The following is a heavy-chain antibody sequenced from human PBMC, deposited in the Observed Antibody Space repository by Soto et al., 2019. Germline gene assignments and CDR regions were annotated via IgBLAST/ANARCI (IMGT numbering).Heavy chain of an antibody. Sequence: QVQVVQSGAEVKKSGASVKVSCKASGYTFTSYDVNWVRQATGQGLEWMGWMNPNSGNTGYAQKFQGRVTMTRNTSISTAYMELSRLRSEDTAVYYCARTLVYCGGDCYGRLNDAFDIWGQGTMVTVSS. CDR3: ARTLVYCGGDCYGRLNDAFDI. D-gene: IGHD2-21*02. V-gene: IGHV1-8*01. CDR1: GYTFTSYD. CDR2: MNPNSGNT. J-gene: IGHJ3*02.